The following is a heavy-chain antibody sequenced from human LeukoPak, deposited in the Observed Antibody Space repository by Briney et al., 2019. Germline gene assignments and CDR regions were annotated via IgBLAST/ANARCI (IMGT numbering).Heavy chain of an antibody. Sequence: AASVKVSCKASGYTFTSYDINWVRRATGQGLEWMGWMNPNSGNTGYAQKFQGRVTMTRNTSISTAYMELSSLRSEDTAVYYCARGPPSGEDYYYYMDVWGKGTTVTV. V-gene: IGHV1-8*01. CDR3: ARGPPSGEDYYYYMDV. CDR2: MNPNSGNT. CDR1: GYTFTSYD. J-gene: IGHJ6*03. D-gene: IGHD1-14*01.